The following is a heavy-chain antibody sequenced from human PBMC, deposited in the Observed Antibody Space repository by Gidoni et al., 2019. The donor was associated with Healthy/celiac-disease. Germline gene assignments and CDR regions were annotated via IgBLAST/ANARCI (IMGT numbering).Heavy chain of an antibody. CDR3: ARDDEIREVTTNDY. CDR1: GYTFPSYG. Sequence: QVQLVQSGAEVKKPAASVKVSCTPSGYTFPSYGISWVRQAPGQGLEWMGWISAYNGNTNYAQELQGRVTMTTEPSTRTAYKERRRPRSDGKAVYYCARDDEIREVTTNDYWGQGTLVTVSS. CDR2: ISAYNGNT. J-gene: IGHJ4*02. D-gene: IGHD4-17*01. V-gene: IGHV1-18*01.